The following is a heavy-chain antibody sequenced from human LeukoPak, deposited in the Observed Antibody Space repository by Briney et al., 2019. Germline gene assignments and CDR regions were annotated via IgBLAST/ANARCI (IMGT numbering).Heavy chain of an antibody. CDR1: GFTFSSYS. J-gene: IGHJ6*02. Sequence: GGSLRLSCAASGFTFSSYSMNWVRQAPGKGLEWVSSISSSSSYIYYADSVKGRFTISRDNAKNSLYLQMNSLRAEDTAVYYCARGVAVAPTPMDVWGQGTTVTASS. V-gene: IGHV3-21*01. CDR2: ISSSSSYI. D-gene: IGHD6-19*01. CDR3: ARGVAVAPTPMDV.